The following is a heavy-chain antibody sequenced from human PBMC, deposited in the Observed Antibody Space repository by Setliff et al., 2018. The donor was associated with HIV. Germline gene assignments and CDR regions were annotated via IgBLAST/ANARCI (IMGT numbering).Heavy chain of an antibody. CDR1: GVSIENNF. V-gene: IGHV4-4*08. D-gene: IGHD1-26*01. J-gene: IGHJ3*02. Sequence: SETLSLTCTVSGVSIENNFWSWFRQPPGKGLEWIGHIYTTGSTNYNPSLKSRVTISADTSNNQFSLRLTPMTAADTAVYYCAKTSVGATGLYAFDIWGQGTMVTVSS. CDR3: AKTSVGATGLYAFDI. CDR2: IYTTGST.